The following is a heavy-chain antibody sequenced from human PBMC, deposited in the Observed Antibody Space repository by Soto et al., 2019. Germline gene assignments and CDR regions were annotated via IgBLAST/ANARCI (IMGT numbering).Heavy chain of an antibody. D-gene: IGHD7-27*01. Sequence: VQLVQSGAEVKKTGASVTVSCKASGYTFTTYSVHWVRQAPGQSLEWMGWIKTDSGQTKYAQKFQGRVIITRDTSATTVYMELSNLKSEDTAMYYCARQRGRYITNWGSGRPDMGFDPWGQGTLVAVSS. CDR2: IKTDSGQT. CDR1: GYTFTTYS. CDR3: ARQRGRYITNWGSGRPDMGFDP. V-gene: IGHV1-3*04. J-gene: IGHJ5*02.